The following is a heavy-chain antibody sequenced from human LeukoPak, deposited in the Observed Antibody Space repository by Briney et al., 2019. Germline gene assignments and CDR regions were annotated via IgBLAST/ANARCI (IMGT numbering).Heavy chain of an antibody. V-gene: IGHV3-23*01. D-gene: IGHD4-17*01. CDR1: GYIFREYT. CDR3: ARDPNGDYIGAFDN. J-gene: IGHJ3*02. Sequence: GVLRLSCAASGYIFREYTMTWVRQAPGKGLEWVSSITASDYTTYADSVKGRFTISRDNSKNTLYLQMDSLRGDDTALYHCARDPNGDYIGAFDNWGQGTMVTVSS. CDR2: ITASDYTT.